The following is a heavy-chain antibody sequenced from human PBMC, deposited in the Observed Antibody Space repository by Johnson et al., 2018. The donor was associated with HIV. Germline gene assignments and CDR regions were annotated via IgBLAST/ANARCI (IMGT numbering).Heavy chain of an antibody. J-gene: IGHJ3*02. CDR2: IGTGGDT. D-gene: IGHD1-26*01. CDR1: GFTFSTYA. V-gene: IGHV3-13*01. Sequence: ASGFTFSTYALHWVRQGTGKGLEWVSGIGTGGDTHYPDSVKGRFTISRENAKNSLYLQMNSLRAGDTAVYYCARSRWGSTLGALDIWGQGTMVTVSS. CDR3: ARSRWGSTLGALDI.